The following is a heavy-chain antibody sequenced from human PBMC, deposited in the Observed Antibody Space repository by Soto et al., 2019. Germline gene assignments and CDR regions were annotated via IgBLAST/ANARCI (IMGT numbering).Heavy chain of an antibody. V-gene: IGHV3-23*01. Sequence: GGSLRLSCAVSGFTFSSHAMSWVRQAPGKGLECVSSITGSGDSTYYADSVKGRFTISRDKSKSTLYLQMNSLRAEDTAVYYCARDSSSWYGPYYYGMDVWGQGTTVTVSS. CDR2: ITGSGDST. D-gene: IGHD6-13*01. CDR3: ARDSSSWYGPYYYGMDV. J-gene: IGHJ6*02. CDR1: GFTFSSHA.